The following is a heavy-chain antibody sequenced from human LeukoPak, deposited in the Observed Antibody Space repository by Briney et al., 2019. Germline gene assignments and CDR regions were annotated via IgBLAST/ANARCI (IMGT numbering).Heavy chain of an antibody. CDR1: GYTFTSYD. CDR3: ARGRRSRVAATTGYYYYMDV. CDR2: MNPNSGNT. Sequence: GASVKVSCKASGYTFTSYDINWVRQATGQGLERMGWMNPNSGNTGYAQKFQGRVTITRNTSISTAYMELSSLRSEDTAVYYCARGRRSRVAATTGYYYYMDVWGKGTTVTVSS. D-gene: IGHD2-15*01. V-gene: IGHV1-8*01. J-gene: IGHJ6*03.